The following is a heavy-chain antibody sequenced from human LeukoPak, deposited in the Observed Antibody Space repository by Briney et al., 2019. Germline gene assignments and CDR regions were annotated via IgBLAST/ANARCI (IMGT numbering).Heavy chain of an antibody. CDR3: SREVRGYSYGFDY. D-gene: IGHD5-18*01. Sequence: PGGSLRLSCAASGFTLSSYWMHWVRQAPGKGLVWVSRINSDGSSTSYADSVKGRFTISRDNAKNTLYLQMNSLRAEDTAVYYCSREVRGYSYGFDYWGQETLVTVSS. CDR1: GFTLSSYW. J-gene: IGHJ4*02. CDR2: INSDGSST. V-gene: IGHV3-74*01.